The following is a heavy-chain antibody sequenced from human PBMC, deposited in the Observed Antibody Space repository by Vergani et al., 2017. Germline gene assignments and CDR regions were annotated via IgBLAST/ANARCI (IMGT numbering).Heavy chain of an antibody. CDR1: GFTFSSYA. CDR2: ISSSSSYI. Sequence: VQLVESGGGVVQPGRSLRLSCAASGFTFSSYAMHWVRQAPGKGLEWVSSISSSSSYIYYADSVKGRFTISSDNAKNSLYLQMNSLRAEDTAVYYCARGFPHAFDIWGQGTMVTVSS. V-gene: IGHV3-21*01. CDR3: ARGFPHAFDI. J-gene: IGHJ3*02.